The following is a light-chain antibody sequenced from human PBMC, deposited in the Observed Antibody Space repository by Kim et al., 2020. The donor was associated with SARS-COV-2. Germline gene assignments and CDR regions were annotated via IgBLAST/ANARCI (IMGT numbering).Light chain of an antibody. V-gene: IGKV1-12*01. J-gene: IGKJ2*01. CDR1: QGISNR. CDR2: GAA. Sequence: SASVRDRVTITWRARQGISNRLAWYQQKPGKAPKPLIYGAASLQSGGPARFSGSGSGTDFTLPISSLQPEDFATYYCQQANSYPYSFGQGTKLEI. CDR3: QQANSYPYS.